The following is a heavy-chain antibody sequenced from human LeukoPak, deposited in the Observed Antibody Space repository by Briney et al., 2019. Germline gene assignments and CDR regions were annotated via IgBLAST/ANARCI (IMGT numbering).Heavy chain of an antibody. CDR2: IDSDGSST. D-gene: IGHD3-16*01. CDR1: GFNSSNYW. J-gene: IGHJ5*02. Sequence: GGSLRLSCAASGFNSSNYWMHWVRQGPGKGLVWVSRIDSDGSSTNYADSVKGRFTISRDSAKNTLYLQMNSLRAEDTAVYYCARGGGSYGWFDPWGQGTLVTVSS. V-gene: IGHV3-74*01. CDR3: ARGGGSYGWFDP.